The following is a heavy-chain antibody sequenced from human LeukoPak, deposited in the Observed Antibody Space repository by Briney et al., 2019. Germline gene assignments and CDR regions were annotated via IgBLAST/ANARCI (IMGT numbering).Heavy chain of an antibody. CDR2: INPNSGGT. CDR1: GYTFTGYY. V-gene: IGHV1-2*02. CDR3: AAAHCSSTSCSIYYYYYYMDV. J-gene: IGHJ6*03. Sequence: GASVKVSSKASGYTFTGYYMHWVRQAPGQGLEWMGWINPNSGGTNYAQKFQGRVTMTRDTSISTAYMELSRLRSDDTAVYYCAAAHCSSTSCSIYYYYYYMDVWGKGTTVTVSS. D-gene: IGHD2-2*01.